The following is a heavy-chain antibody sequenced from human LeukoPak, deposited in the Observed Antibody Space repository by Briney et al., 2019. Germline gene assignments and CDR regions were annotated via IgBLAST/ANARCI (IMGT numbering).Heavy chain of an antibody. CDR2: IKQDGSEK. D-gene: IGHD3/OR15-3a*01. Sequence: PGGSLRLSCAASGFTFSSYWMSWVRQAPGKGLEWVANIKQDGSEKYYVDSVKGRFTISRDNAKNSLYLQMNSLRAEDTAVYYCASQGDWLSSHLDYWGQGTLVTVSS. V-gene: IGHV3-7*01. CDR3: ASQGDWLSSHLDY. J-gene: IGHJ4*02. CDR1: GFTFSSYW.